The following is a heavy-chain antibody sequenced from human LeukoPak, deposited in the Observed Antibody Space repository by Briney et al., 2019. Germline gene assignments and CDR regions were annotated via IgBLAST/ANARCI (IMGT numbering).Heavy chain of an antibody. CDR3: TTAGGYYDSSGYYYSPYYFDY. CDR2: ISGSGGST. D-gene: IGHD3-22*01. CDR1: GFTFSSYG. Sequence: GGSLRLSCAASGFTFSSYGMSWVRQAPGKGLEWVSAISGSGGSTYYADSVKGRFTISRDNSKNTLYLQMNSLRAEDTAVYYCTTAGGYYDSSGYYYSPYYFDYWGQGTLVTVSS. J-gene: IGHJ4*02. V-gene: IGHV3-23*01.